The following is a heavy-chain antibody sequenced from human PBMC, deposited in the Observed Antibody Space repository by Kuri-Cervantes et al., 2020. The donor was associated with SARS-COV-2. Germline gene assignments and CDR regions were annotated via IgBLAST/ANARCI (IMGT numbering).Heavy chain of an antibody. CDR2: IIPIFGTA. Sequence: SVKVSCKASGGTFSSYAISWVRQAPGQGLEWMVGIIPIFGTANYAQKLQGRVTMTTDTSTSTAYMELRSLRSDDTAVYYCARALVYGDYESFDYWGQGTLVTVSS. CDR1: GGTFSSYA. V-gene: IGHV1-69*05. D-gene: IGHD4-17*01. CDR3: ARALVYGDYESFDY. J-gene: IGHJ4*02.